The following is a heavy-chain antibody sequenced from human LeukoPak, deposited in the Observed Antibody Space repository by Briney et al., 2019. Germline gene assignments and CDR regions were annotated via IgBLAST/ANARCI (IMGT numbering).Heavy chain of an antibody. J-gene: IGHJ4*02. CDR2: IYYSGST. CDR1: GGSISSYY. CDR3: ARSLITSSSVDY. Sequence: SETLSLTCTVSGGSISSYYWSWVRQPPGKGLEWIGYIYYSGSTNYNPSLKSRVTISVDTSKNQFSLKLSSVTAADTAVYYCARSLITSSSVDYWGQGTLVTVSS. V-gene: IGHV4-59*12. D-gene: IGHD6-13*01.